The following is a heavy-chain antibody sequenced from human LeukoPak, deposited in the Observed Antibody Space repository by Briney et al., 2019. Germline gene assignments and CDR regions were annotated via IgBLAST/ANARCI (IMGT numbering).Heavy chain of an antibody. CDR2: ISGSGGST. V-gene: IGHV3-23*01. D-gene: IGHD6-19*01. Sequence: GGSLRLSCAAPGFTFSSYAMSWVRQAPGKGLEWVSAISGSGGSTYYADSVKGRFTISRDNSKNTLYLQMNSLRAEDTAVYYCAKVPYSSGWQAWGQGTLVTVSS. CDR3: AKVPYSSGWQA. CDR1: GFTFSSYA. J-gene: IGHJ5*02.